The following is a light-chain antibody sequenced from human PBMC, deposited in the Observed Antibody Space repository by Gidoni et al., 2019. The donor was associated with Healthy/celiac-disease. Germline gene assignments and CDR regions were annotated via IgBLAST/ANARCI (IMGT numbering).Light chain of an antibody. J-gene: IGLJ2*01. CDR1: AFPKKY. CDR3: YSTDSSGNHQGV. V-gene: IGLV3-10*01. Sequence: SYELTQPPSVSVSPGQTARITCSGDAFPKKYAYWYQQKSGQTPVLVIYEDSKRPSGIPERFSGSSAGTMATLTISGAQVEDEADYYCYSTDSSGNHQGVFGGGTKLTVL. CDR2: EDS.